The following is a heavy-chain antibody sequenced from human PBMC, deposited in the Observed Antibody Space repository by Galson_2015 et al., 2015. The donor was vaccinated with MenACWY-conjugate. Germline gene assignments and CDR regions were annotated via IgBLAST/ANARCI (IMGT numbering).Heavy chain of an antibody. CDR1: GFTFDDYG. D-gene: IGHD3-16*02. Sequence: SLRLSCAASGFTFDDYGMSWVRQAPGKGLEWVSGINWNGGSTGYADSVKGRFTISRHNSKNTLYLQMNSLRAEDTAVYYCAGITFGGVIPEDYWGQGTLVTVSS. CDR3: AGITFGGVIPEDY. J-gene: IGHJ4*02. CDR2: INWNGGST. V-gene: IGHV3-20*04.